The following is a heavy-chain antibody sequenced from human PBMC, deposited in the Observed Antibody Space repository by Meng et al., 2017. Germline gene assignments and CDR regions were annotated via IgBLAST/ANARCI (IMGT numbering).Heavy chain of an antibody. D-gene: IGHD3-10*01. Sequence: GRLVQSGAEVKKPGSSGKASCKAAGGTFGSYATSWVRQAPGQGLEWMGGIIPIFGTANYAQKFQGRVTITTDESTSTAYMELSSLRSEDTAVYYCATGVGGSGSYYNGDYWGQGTLVTVSS. V-gene: IGHV1-69*01. J-gene: IGHJ4*02. CDR1: GGTFGSYA. CDR3: ATGVGGSGSYYNGDY. CDR2: IIPIFGTA.